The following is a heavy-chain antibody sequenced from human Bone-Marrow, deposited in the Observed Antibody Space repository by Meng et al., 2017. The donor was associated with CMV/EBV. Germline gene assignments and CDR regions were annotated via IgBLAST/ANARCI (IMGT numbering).Heavy chain of an antibody. CDR2: ISYDGSNK. J-gene: IGHJ3*02. CDR3: ARVFGGAFDI. V-gene: IGHV3-30-3*01. Sequence: GGSLRLSCAASGFTFSSHAMHWVRQAPGKGLEWVAVISYDGSNKYYADSVKGRFTISRDNSKNSLYLQMNSLRAEDTAVYYCARVFGGAFDIWGQGTMVTVSS. CDR1: GFTFSSHA. D-gene: IGHD3-16*01.